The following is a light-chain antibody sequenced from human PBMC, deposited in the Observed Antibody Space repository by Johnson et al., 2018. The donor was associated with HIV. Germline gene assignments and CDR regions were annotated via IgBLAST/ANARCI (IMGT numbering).Light chain of an antibody. Sequence: QSVLTQPPSVSAAPGQKVTISCSGSSSNIGNNYVSWYQQLPGRAPKLLIYDNNKRPSGIPDRFSGSKSGTSATLGITGLQTGDEADYYCGTWDSSLSAGVFGAGTNVTVL. CDR3: GTWDSSLSAGV. V-gene: IGLV1-51*01. CDR2: DNN. CDR1: SSNIGNNY. J-gene: IGLJ1*01.